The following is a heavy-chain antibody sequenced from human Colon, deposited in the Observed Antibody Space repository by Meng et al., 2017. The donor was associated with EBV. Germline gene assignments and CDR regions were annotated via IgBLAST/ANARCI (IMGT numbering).Heavy chain of an antibody. V-gene: IGHV4-4*02. J-gene: IGHJ5*02. CDR3: ASSDYYGSGSYYP. CDR2: IFHSGST. CDR1: GGSISSNNW. Sequence: QVQLQESGPVLVKPSGTLSLTCAVSGGSISSNNWWSWVRQPPGKGLEWIGEIFHSGSTKHNPSLKSRVTMSMDKSKNQFSLRLSSVTAADTAVYYCASSDYYGSGSYYPWGQGTLVTVSS. D-gene: IGHD3-10*01.